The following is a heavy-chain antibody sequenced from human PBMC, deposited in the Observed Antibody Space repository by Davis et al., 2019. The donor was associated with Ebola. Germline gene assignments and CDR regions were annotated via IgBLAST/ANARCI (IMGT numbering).Heavy chain of an antibody. J-gene: IGHJ6*03. V-gene: IGHV3-30-3*01. CDR2: ISYDGSNK. CDR3: ARSPIGDFWSGYYNPYYYYYMDV. D-gene: IGHD3-3*01. Sequence: GESLKISCAASGFTFSSYAMHWVRQAPGKGLEWVAVISYDGSNKYYADSVKGRFTISRDNSKNTLYLQMNSLRAEDTAVYYCARSPIGDFWSGYYNPYYYYYMDVWGKGTTVTVSS. CDR1: GFTFSSYA.